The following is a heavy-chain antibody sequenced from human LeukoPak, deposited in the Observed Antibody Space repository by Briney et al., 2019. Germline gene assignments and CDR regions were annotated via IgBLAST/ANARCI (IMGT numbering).Heavy chain of an antibody. CDR3: ARRSSSSPPDYYHGMDV. V-gene: IGHV5-51*01. CDR1: GYSFTSYW. Sequence: HGESLKISCKGSGYSFTSYWIGWVRQMPGKGLEWMGIIYPGDSATRYSPSFQGQVTISADKSISTAYLQWSSLKASDTAMYYCARRSSSSPPDYYHGMDVWGQGTTVTVSS. J-gene: IGHJ6*02. D-gene: IGHD6-6*01. CDR2: IYPGDSAT.